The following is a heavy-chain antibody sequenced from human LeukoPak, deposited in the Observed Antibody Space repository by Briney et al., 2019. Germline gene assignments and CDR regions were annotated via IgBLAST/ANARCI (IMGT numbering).Heavy chain of an antibody. V-gene: IGHV3-74*01. Sequence: GGSLRLSCAASGFTFGSYWMHWVRQAPGKGLVWVSRINSDGSSTSYADSVKGRFTISRDNAKNTLYLQMNGLRAEDTAVYYCARDRGDVTVVTPADAFDIWGQGTMVTVSS. CDR1: GFTFGSYW. CDR3: ARDRGDVTVVTPADAFDI. CDR2: INSDGSST. D-gene: IGHD4-23*01. J-gene: IGHJ3*02.